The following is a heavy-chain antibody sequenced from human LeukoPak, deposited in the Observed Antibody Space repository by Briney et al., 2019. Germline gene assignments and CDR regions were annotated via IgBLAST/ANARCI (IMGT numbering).Heavy chain of an antibody. V-gene: IGHV3-48*01. CDR3: ARVEYYYGSGSSSYYFDY. Sequence: HPGGSLRLSCAASGFTFSSYSINWVRQAPGKGLEWVSYISSSSSTIYYADSVKGRFTISRDNAKNSLYLQMNSLRAEDTAVYYCARVEYYYGSGSSSYYFDYWGQGTLVTVSS. D-gene: IGHD3-10*01. CDR2: ISSSSSTI. CDR1: GFTFSSYS. J-gene: IGHJ4*02.